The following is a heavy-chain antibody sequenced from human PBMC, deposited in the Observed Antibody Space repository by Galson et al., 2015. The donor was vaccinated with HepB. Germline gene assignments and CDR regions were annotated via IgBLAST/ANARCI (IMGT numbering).Heavy chain of an antibody. V-gene: IGHV3-21*01. CDR3: ARKVKRYCSGGGCQARAFDI. D-gene: IGHD2-15*01. CDR2: ISSSSSDI. J-gene: IGHJ3*02. CDR1: GFSFSSYG. Sequence: SLRLSCAASGFSFSSYGMNWVRQAPGKGLEWVSSISSSSSDIYYADSVKGRFTISRDNAKNSLYLQMNSLGAEDTAVYYCARKVKRYCSGGGCQARAFDIWGQGTMVTVSS.